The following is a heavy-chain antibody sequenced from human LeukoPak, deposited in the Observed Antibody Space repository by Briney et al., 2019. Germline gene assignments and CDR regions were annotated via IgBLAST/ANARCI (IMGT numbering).Heavy chain of an antibody. CDR2: ISGSGGST. CDR3: AKGHYYDSSGYPQ. Sequence: EGSLRLSCAASGFTFSSYAMSWVRQAPGKGLEWVSAISGSGGSTYYADSVKGRFTISRDNSKNTLYLQMNSLRAEDTAVYYCAKGHYYDSSGYPQWGQGTLVTVSS. J-gene: IGHJ4*02. D-gene: IGHD3-22*01. V-gene: IGHV3-23*01. CDR1: GFTFSSYA.